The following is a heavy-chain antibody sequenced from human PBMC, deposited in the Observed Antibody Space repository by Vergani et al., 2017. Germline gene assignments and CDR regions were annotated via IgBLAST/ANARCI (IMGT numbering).Heavy chain of an antibody. CDR1: GGSISSDNW. J-gene: IGHJ4*02. Sequence: QVQLQQWGPGLVTPSGTLSLTCAVYGGSISSDNWWNWVRQAPGKGLQWIGEIHRNRSTNYNPSLRRRVTISLDKSKNQFSLKLTSVTAADTAVYFCASNPRLGGDVVDSWGQGTLVTVSS. V-gene: IGHV4-4*02. D-gene: IGHD3-16*01. CDR2: IHRNRST. CDR3: ASNPRLGGDVVDS.